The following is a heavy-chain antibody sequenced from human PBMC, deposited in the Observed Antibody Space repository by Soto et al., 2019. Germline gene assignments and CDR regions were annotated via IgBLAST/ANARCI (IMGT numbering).Heavy chain of an antibody. V-gene: IGHV3-13*05. Sequence: EVQLVESGVGLVQPGGSLRLSCEASGFTFRNYDMHWVRQGTGKGLEWVSGISAAGDPDYADSVEGRFTICREDAQISFIVQMNHRIVGDTALYYCASNDREFYGLDIRGQGTKIIVSS. CDR3: ASNDREFYGLDI. D-gene: IGHD2-8*01. CDR1: GFTFRNYD. J-gene: IGHJ6*02. CDR2: ISAAGDP.